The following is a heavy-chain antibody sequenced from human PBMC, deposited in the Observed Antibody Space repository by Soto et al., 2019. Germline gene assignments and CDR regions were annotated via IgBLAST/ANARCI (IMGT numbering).Heavy chain of an antibody. J-gene: IGHJ5*02. CDR3: ARVIGRLLWFWELLTLGWFDP. CDR2: IYYSGST. V-gene: IGHV4-31*03. Sequence: QVQLQESGPGLVKPSQTLSLTCTVSGGSISSGGYYWSWIRQHPGKGLEWIGYIYYSGSTYYNPSLKSRVSISVDTSKNQFSLKLSSVTAADTAVYYCARVIGRLLWFWELLTLGWFDPWGQGTLVTVSS. CDR1: GGSISSGGYY. D-gene: IGHD3-10*01.